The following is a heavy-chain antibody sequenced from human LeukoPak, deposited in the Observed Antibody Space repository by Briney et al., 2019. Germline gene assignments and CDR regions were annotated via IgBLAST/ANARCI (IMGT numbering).Heavy chain of an antibody. Sequence: ASVKVSCKASGGTFSSYAISWVRQAPGQGLEWMGIINPSGGSTSYAQKFQGRVTMTRDMSTSTVYMELSSLRSEDTAVYYCARGSYDSRRYAFDIWGQGTMVTVSS. V-gene: IGHV1-46*01. J-gene: IGHJ3*02. CDR2: INPSGGST. D-gene: IGHD3-22*01. CDR1: GGTFSSYA. CDR3: ARGSYDSRRYAFDI.